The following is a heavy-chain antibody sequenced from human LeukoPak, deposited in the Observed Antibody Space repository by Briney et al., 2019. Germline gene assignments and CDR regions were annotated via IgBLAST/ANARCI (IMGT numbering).Heavy chain of an antibody. CDR1: GFTFDGYA. J-gene: IGHJ6*03. CDR3: ARDSNDYYYYYYMDV. CDR2: INRDGGRT. D-gene: IGHD4-11*01. Sequence: GGSLRLSCAASGFTFDGYAMSWVRQAPGKGLEWVAGINRDGGRTGYADSVKGRFTISRDNAKNSLYLQMNSLRAEDTAVYYCARDSNDYYYYYYMDVWGKGTTVTVSS. V-gene: IGHV3-20*04.